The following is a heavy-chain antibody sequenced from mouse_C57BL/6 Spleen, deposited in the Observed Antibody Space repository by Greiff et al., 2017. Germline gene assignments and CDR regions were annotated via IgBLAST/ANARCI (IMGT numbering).Heavy chain of an antibody. CDR3: ASEGDGGYAMDY. Sequence: EVQLQQSGPGMVKPSQSLSLTCTVTGYSITSGYDWHWIRPFPGNKLEWMGYISYSGSTNYNPSLKNRISITHDTSKNHLFLKVNSVSTEDTATYYCASEGDGGYAMDYGGQGTSVTVSS. V-gene: IGHV3-1*01. CDR2: ISYSGST. J-gene: IGHJ4*01. CDR1: GYSITSGYD.